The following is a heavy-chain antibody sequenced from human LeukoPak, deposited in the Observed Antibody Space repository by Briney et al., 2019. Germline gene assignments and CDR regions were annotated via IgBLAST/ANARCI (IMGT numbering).Heavy chain of an antibody. CDR3: ARDQVGDDAFDI. V-gene: IGHV4-31*03. CDR1: GGSISSGGYY. Sequence: PSQTLSLTCTVSGGSISSGGYYWSWIRQHPRKGLEWTGYIYCSGSTYYNPSLKSRVTISVDTSKNQFSLKLSSVTAADTAVYYCARDQVGDDAFDIWGQGTMVTVSS. CDR2: IYCSGST. J-gene: IGHJ3*02.